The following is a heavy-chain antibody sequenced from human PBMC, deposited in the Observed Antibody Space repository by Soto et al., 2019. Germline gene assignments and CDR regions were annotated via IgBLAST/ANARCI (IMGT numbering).Heavy chain of an antibody. D-gene: IGHD6-13*01. V-gene: IGHV4-4*02. CDR1: GGSISSSNW. J-gene: IGHJ4*02. CDR3: ARVLWGSSSWYVDY. Sequence: QVQLQESGPGLVKPSGTLSLTCAVSGGSISSSNWWSWVRQPPGKGLEWIGEIYPSGVTNYNPSLKSQVTISVDKSKNQFSLKLSSVTAADTAVYYCARVLWGSSSWYVDYWGQGTLVTVSS. CDR2: IYPSGVT.